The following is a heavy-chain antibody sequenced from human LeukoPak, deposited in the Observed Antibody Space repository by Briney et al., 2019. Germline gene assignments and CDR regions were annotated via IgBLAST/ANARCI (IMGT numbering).Heavy chain of an antibody. Sequence: SETLSLTCTGSGGSINNYYWNWIRQPAGKGLEWIGRIFTSGSTNYNPSLKSRVTMSVDTSKNQFSLKLSSVTAADTAVYYCARGSNYVGFDYWGQGTLVTVSS. J-gene: IGHJ4*02. V-gene: IGHV4-4*07. CDR1: GGSINNYY. D-gene: IGHD4-11*01. CDR3: ARGSNYVGFDY. CDR2: IFTSGST.